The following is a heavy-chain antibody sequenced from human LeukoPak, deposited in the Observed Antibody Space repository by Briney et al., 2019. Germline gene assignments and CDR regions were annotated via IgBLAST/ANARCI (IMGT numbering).Heavy chain of an antibody. D-gene: IGHD2-2*01. CDR3: ARGLVDCSSTSCYGWNWFDP. CDR1: GYTFTSYA. V-gene: IGHV1-3*01. J-gene: IGHJ5*02. Sequence: EASVKVSCKASGYTFTSYAMHWVRQAPGQRLEWMGWINAGNGNTKYSQKFQGRVTITRDTSASTAYMELSSLRSEDTAVYYCARGLVDCSSTSCYGWNWFDPWGQGTLVTVSS. CDR2: INAGNGNT.